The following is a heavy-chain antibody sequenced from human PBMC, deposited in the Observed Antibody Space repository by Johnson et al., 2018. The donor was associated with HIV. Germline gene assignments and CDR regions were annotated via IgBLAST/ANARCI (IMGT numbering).Heavy chain of an antibody. CDR3: ARDRGYWDAFDI. D-gene: IGHD3-22*01. J-gene: IGHJ3*02. CDR1: GFIFSNHD. V-gene: IGHV3-30*03. CDR2: ISYDGNNK. Sequence: QVQLVESGGGVVQPGRSLRLSCTASGFIFSNHDIDWVRQAPGKGLEWVGHISYDGNNKYYGDSVKGRFTISRDNSKNTLYLQMNSLRAEDTAVYYCARDRGYWDAFDIWGQGTMVIVSS.